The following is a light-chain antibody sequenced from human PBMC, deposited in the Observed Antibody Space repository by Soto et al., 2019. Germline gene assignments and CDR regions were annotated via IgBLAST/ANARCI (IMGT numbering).Light chain of an antibody. J-gene: IGKJ4*01. Sequence: IVMTQSPATPSVSPGERATLSCRASQSVNSNLAWYQQKPGQAPRLLIYGASTRATGIPARFSGSGSGTEFTLTISSLQSEDFAVYYCQQELTFGGGTKVDIK. CDR2: GAS. CDR3: QQELT. CDR1: QSVNSN. V-gene: IGKV3-15*01.